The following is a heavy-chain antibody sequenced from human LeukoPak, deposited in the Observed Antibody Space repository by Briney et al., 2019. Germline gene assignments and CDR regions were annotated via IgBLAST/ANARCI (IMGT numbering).Heavy chain of an antibody. CDR1: GFTFSSYA. D-gene: IGHD3-10*01. Sequence: GGSLRLSCAASGFTFSSYAMSWVRQAPGKGLEWVSGISGSGGSTYYADSVKGRFTISRDNSKNTLYLQMNSLRAEDTAVYTCAKEQTYYYGSGSHNWFDPWGQGTLVTVSS. J-gene: IGHJ5*02. CDR3: AKEQTYYYGSGSHNWFDP. V-gene: IGHV3-23*01. CDR2: ISGSGGST.